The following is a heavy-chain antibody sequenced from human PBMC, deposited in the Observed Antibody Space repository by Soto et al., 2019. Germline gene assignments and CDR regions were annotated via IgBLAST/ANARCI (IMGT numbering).Heavy chain of an antibody. Sequence: QVQLQQWGAGLLKPSETLSLTCAVYGGSFSGYYWSWIRQPPGKGLEWIGEINHSGSTNYNPSLRGRVTVSVDTSKDQFSLKLSSVTAADTAVYYCARGGGPYVLRYFDWLFPFDYWGQGTLVTVSS. J-gene: IGHJ4*02. CDR2: INHSGST. D-gene: IGHD3-9*01. V-gene: IGHV4-34*01. CDR1: GGSFSGYY. CDR3: ARGGGPYVLRYFDWLFPFDY.